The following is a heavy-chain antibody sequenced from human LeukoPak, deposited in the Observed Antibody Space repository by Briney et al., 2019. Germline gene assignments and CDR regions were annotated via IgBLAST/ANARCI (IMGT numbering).Heavy chain of an antibody. V-gene: IGHV3-9*01. D-gene: IGHD6-13*01. Sequence: PGRSLRLSCAASGFTFDDYAMHWVRQAPGNGLEWVSGISWNSGSIGYADSVKGRFTISRDNAKNSLYLQMNSLRAEDTALYYCAKDQGSSWYLFDYWGQGTLVTVSS. CDR2: ISWNSGSI. CDR1: GFTFDDYA. CDR3: AKDQGSSWYLFDY. J-gene: IGHJ4*02.